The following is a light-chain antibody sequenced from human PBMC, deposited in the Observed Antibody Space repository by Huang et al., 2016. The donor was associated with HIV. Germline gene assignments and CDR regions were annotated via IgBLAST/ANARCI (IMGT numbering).Light chain of an antibody. CDR2: KVS. CDR3: MQGTHWPPYT. CDR1: QSLVHSDGNTY. V-gene: IGKV2-30*02. J-gene: IGKJ2*01. Sequence: DVVMTQSPLFLPVTLGQPASISCRSSQSLVHSDGNTYLTWFQHRPGHSPRRLMYKVSNRDSGVPDRCSGSGSGTDFTLKISRVEAEDLGVYYCMQGTHWPPYTFGQGTKLEIK.